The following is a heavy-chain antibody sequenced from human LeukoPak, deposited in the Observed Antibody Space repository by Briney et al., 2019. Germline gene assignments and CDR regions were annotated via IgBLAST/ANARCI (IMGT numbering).Heavy chain of an antibody. CDR2: IYVDGRTT. Sequence: PGGSLRLSCVASGFTFSNYWMHWVRQPPGKGLVWVSRIYVDGRTTNYADSVKGRFTISRDNAKNTVYLEMNSLSVEDTATYYCIRDFRSADLWGQGALVTVTS. CDR3: IRDFRSADL. J-gene: IGHJ5*02. V-gene: IGHV3-74*01. CDR1: GFTFSNYW.